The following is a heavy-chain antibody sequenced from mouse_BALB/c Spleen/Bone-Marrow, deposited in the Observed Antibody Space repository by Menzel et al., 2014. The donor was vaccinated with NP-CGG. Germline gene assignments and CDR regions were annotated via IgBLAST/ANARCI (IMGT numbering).Heavy chain of an antibody. D-gene: IGHD2-1*01. CDR2: INSNGGST. Sequence: EVQLVESGGGLVQPGGSLKLSCAASGFTFSSYGMSWVRQTPDERLESVASINSNGGSTYYPDSVKGRFTISRDNAKNTLSLQMSSLKSEDTAMYYCARGNYGNYVDYFDYWGQGTTLTVSS. J-gene: IGHJ2*01. CDR1: GFTFSSYG. CDR3: ARGNYGNYVDYFDY. V-gene: IGHV5-6-3*01.